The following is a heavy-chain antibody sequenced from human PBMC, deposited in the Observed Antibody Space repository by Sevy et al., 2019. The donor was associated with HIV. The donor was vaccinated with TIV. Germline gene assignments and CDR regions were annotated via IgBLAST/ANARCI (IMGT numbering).Heavy chain of an antibody. D-gene: IGHD1-26*01. Sequence: ASVKVSCKASGYTFTSYDINWVRQATGQGLEWMGWMNPNSGNTGYAQKFQGRVTITRNTSISTAYMELSSLRSEDTAVYYWARGFGRVGATWGGRYWGQGTLVTVSS. CDR3: ARGFGRVGATWGGRY. V-gene: IGHV1-8*03. J-gene: IGHJ4*02. CDR2: MNPNSGNT. CDR1: GYTFTSYD.